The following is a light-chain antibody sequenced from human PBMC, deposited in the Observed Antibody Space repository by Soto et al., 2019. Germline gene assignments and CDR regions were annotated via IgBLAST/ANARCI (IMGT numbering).Light chain of an antibody. CDR1: QSISSW. J-gene: IGKJ1*01. Sequence: TQSPSTLSASVGDRVTITCRASQSISSWLAWYQQKPGKAPKLLIYDASSLESGVPSRFSGSGSATEFTLTISSLQPDDFATYYCQQYNNYWTFGQGTRVEIK. V-gene: IGKV1-5*01. CDR3: QQYNNYWT. CDR2: DAS.